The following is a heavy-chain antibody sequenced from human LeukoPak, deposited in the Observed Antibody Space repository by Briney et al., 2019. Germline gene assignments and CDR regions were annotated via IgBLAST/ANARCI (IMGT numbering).Heavy chain of an antibody. D-gene: IGHD3-22*01. CDR2: LSGSGGST. V-gene: IGHV3-23*01. J-gene: IGHJ4*02. CDR3: AKSSYYDSSGYYREYYFDY. CDR1: GFTFNNYG. Sequence: GGSLRLSCAASGFTFNNYGMSWVRQAPGKGLEWVSSLSGSGGSTYYADSVKGRFTISRDNSKNTLYLQMNSLRAGDTAVYYCAKSSYYDSSGYYREYYFDYWGQGTLVTVSS.